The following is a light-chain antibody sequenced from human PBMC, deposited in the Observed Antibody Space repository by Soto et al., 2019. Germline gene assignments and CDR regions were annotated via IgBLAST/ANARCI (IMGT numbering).Light chain of an antibody. Sequence: QSALTQPASVSGSAGQSITSSCTGTSSDVGGYSYVSWYQQHPGKAPKLMIYDVSNRPSGVSNRFSGSKSGNTASLTISGLQAEDGADYYCTSYTSSSTYVFGIGTKLTVL. V-gene: IGLV2-14*01. J-gene: IGLJ1*01. CDR2: DVS. CDR3: TSYTSSSTYV. CDR1: SSDVGGYSY.